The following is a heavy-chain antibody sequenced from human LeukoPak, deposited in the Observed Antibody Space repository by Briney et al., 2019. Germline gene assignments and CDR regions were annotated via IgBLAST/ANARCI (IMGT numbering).Heavy chain of an antibody. J-gene: IGHJ4*02. V-gene: IGHV5-51*01. CDR2: IYPGDSDT. CDR3: ARRDYYDSSGYDY. D-gene: IGHD3-22*01. Sequence: GESLKISCKGSGYSFTSYWIGWVRQIPGKGLGWMGIIYPGDSDTRYSPSFQGQVTISADKSISTAYLQWSSLKASDTAMYYCARRDYYDSSGYDYWGQGTLVTVSS. CDR1: GYSFTSYW.